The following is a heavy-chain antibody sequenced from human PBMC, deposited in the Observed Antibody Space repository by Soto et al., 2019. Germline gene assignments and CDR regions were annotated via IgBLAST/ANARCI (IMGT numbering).Heavy chain of an antibody. CDR1: GFTFSSYG. Sequence: GGSLRLSCAASGFTFSSYGMHWVRQAPGKGLEWVAVISYDGSNKYYADSVKGRFTISRDNSKNTLYLQMNSLRAEDTAVYYCAKAYTIFGVVFEHEADYWGQGTLVTVSS. CDR3: AKAYTIFGVVFEHEADY. CDR2: ISYDGSNK. J-gene: IGHJ4*02. V-gene: IGHV3-30*18. D-gene: IGHD3-3*01.